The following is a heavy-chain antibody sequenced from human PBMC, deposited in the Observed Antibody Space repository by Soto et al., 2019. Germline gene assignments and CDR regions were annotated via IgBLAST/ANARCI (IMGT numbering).Heavy chain of an antibody. V-gene: IGHV3-23*01. Sequence: GGSLRLSCAASGFTFSSYAMSWVRQAPGKGLEWVSAISGSGGSTYYADSVKGRFTISRDNSKNTLYLQMNSLRAEDTAVYYCAKNYYGSGSYYFSYYMDVWGKGTTVTVSS. D-gene: IGHD3-10*01. CDR1: GFTFSSYA. CDR3: AKNYYGSGSYYFSYYMDV. J-gene: IGHJ6*03. CDR2: ISGSGGST.